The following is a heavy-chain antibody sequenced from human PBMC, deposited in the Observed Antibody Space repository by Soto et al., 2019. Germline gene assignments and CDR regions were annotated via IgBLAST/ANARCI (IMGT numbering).Heavy chain of an antibody. CDR3: ATAGYRSARYIENYYYGLDV. CDR1: RYTFTGYC. V-gene: IGHV1-2*04. D-gene: IGHD6-19*01. Sequence: SVDGWNRGSRYTFTGYCMYCVRQAPVQGLEWLGCINPDSGGTNYAQKFQGCVTMTWDTSISTAYMELSRPRSDDTAVYYCATAGYRSARYIENYYYGLDVSGQGTKVSFSS. CDR2: INPDSGGT. J-gene: IGHJ6*02.